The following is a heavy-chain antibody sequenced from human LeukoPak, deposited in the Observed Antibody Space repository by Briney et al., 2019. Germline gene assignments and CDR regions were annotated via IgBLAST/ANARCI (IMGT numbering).Heavy chain of an antibody. D-gene: IGHD3-22*01. CDR1: GGSISSYY. J-gene: IGHJ3*02. V-gene: IGHV4-59*01. CDR3: AREDSSGYHDAFDI. Sequence: SETLSLTRTVSGGSISSYYWSWIRQPPGKGLEWIGYIYYSGSTNYNPSLKSRVTISVDTSKNQFSLKLSSVTAADTAVYYCAREDSSGYHDAFDIWGQGTMVTVSS. CDR2: IYYSGST.